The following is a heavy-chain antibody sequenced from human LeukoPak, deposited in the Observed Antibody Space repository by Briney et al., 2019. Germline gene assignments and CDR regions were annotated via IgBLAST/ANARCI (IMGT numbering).Heavy chain of an antibody. CDR3: ARSTAGHVAFDI. V-gene: IGHV4-4*07. Sequence: SETLSLTCTVSGGSILSDYWSCIRQPAGKGLEWIGRIYTDGSTDYNPSLKSRLTMSVDTSKNQFSLKLSSVTAADTAVYYCARSTAGHVAFDIWGQGTMVTVSS. CDR2: IYTDGST. J-gene: IGHJ3*02. D-gene: IGHD6-6*01. CDR1: GGSILSDY.